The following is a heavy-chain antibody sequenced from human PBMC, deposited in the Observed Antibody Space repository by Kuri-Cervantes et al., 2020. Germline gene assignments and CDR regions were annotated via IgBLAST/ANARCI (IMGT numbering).Heavy chain of an antibody. CDR3: ARGVAAAGEGFDY. Sequence: GESLKISCAASGFTFSDYYMSWIRQAPGKGLEWVSYISSSGSTIYYADSVKGRFTISRDNAKNSLYLQMNSLRAEDTVVYYCARGVAAAGEGFDYWGQGTLVTVSS. CDR2: ISSSGSTI. V-gene: IGHV3-11*01. D-gene: IGHD6-13*01. CDR1: GFTFSDYY. J-gene: IGHJ4*02.